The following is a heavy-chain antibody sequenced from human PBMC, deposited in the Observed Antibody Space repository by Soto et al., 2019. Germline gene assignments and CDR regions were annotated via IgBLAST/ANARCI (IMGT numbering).Heavy chain of an antibody. J-gene: IGHJ5*02. V-gene: IGHV4-39*01. CDR3: ARHYGVVGVAAAANWFDP. Sequence: QLLESGPGLVKPSETLSLTCTVSGGSISSSSYYWGWIRQPPGKGLEWIGSIYYSGSTYYNPSLKSRVTISVDTSKNQFSLKLSSVTAADTAVYYCARHYGVVGVAAAANWFDPWGQGTLVTVSS. CDR2: IYYSGST. CDR1: GGSISSSSYY. D-gene: IGHD6-13*01.